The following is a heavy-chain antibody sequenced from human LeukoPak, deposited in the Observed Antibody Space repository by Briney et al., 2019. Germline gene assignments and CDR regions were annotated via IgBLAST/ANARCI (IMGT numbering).Heavy chain of an antibody. V-gene: IGHV3-74*01. CDR2: INGDGSST. CDR3: AVGTKPLSYHFFDY. Sequence: GGSLRLSCAASGFTFSSYWMHWVRQTPGKRLVWVSRINGDGSSTSYADSVKGRFTLSRDNAKNKLYLQMNSLRAEDTAVYYCAVGTKPLSYHFFDYWGQGALVTVSS. D-gene: IGHD1-7*01. J-gene: IGHJ4*02. CDR1: GFTFSSYW.